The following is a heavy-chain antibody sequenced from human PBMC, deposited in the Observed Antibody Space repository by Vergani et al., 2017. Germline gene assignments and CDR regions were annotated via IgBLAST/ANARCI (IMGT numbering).Heavy chain of an antibody. CDR1: GGSISSYY. Sequence: QVQLQESGPGLVKPSETLSLTCTVSGGSISSYYWSWIRQPPGKGLEWIGEINHSGSTNYNPSLKSRVTISVDTSKNQFSLKLSSVTAADTAVYYCARSRGGRLSRYYFDYWGQGTLVTVSS. J-gene: IGHJ4*02. CDR3: ARSRGGRLSRYYFDY. V-gene: IGHV4-34*01. D-gene: IGHD3-16*02. CDR2: INHSGST.